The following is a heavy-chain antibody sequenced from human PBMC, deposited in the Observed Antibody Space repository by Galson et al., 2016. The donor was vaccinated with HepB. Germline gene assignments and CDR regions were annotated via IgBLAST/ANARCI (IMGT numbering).Heavy chain of an antibody. CDR3: VRGGDTVIGAAFDV. Sequence: SLRLSCAASGFTFSTYWMHWVRQVPGMGLVWVSRVNSDGSRTTYVDSVKGRFTISRDNAKNSLFLQMNSLRAEDTAVYYCVRGGDTVIGAAFDVWGQGTMVTVSS. D-gene: IGHD5-18*01. CDR2: VNSDGSRT. J-gene: IGHJ3*01. V-gene: IGHV3-74*01. CDR1: GFTFSTYW.